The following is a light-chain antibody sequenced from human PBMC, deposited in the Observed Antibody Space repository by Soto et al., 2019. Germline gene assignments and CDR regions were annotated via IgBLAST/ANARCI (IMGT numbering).Light chain of an antibody. CDR1: SSNIGAGYD. J-gene: IGLJ2*01. CDR3: QSYDTSLSGSV. CDR2: GNS. V-gene: IGLV1-40*01. Sequence: HSVLTQPPSVSGAPGQRVTISCTGSSSNIGAGYDVHWYQQLPGTAPKVFIYGNSNRPSGVPDRFSGSKSGTSASLAITGLQAEDEADYYCQSYDTSLSGSVFGGGTMLTVL.